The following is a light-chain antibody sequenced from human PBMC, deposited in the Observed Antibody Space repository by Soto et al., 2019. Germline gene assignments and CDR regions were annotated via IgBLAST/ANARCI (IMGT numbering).Light chain of an antibody. CDR3: CSNAGSYTDV. V-gene: IGLV2-11*01. J-gene: IGLJ1*01. CDR1: SSDVGGYNF. CDR2: DVN. Sequence: QSALTQPRSVSGSPGQSVTISCTGTSSDVGGYNFVSWYQQHPGKAPKLMIYDVNKRPSGVPDRFSGSKSGNTASLTISGLQDEDDADYYCCSNAGSYTDVFGTGTKLTVL.